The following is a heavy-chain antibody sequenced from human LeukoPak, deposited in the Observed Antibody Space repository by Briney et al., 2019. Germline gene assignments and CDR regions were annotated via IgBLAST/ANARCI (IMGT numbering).Heavy chain of an antibody. J-gene: IGHJ3*02. CDR2: IRYDGSNK. D-gene: IGHD5-18*01. CDR1: GFTFSSYG. V-gene: IGHV3-30*02. CDR3: AKDIGAGVLGGYSYGQGAFDI. Sequence: GGSLRLSCAASGFTFSSYGMHWVRQAPGKGLEWVAFIRYDGSNKYYADSVKGRFTISRDNSKNTLYLQMNSLRAEDMALYYCAKDIGAGVLGGYSYGQGAFDIWGQGTMVTVSS.